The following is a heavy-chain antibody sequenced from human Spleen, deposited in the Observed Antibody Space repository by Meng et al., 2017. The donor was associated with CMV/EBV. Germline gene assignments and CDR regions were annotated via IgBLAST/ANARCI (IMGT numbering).Heavy chain of an antibody. J-gene: IGHJ6*02. Sequence: GESLKISCAASGFTFSSYSMNWVRQAPGKGLEWVSSISSSNNYIYYADSVKGRFTISRDNAKNSLYLQMNSLRAEDTAVYYCASLPLLDDFWSGPGYGMEVWGQGTTVTVSS. CDR1: GFTFSSYS. V-gene: IGHV3-21*01. CDR3: ASLPLLDDFWSGPGYGMEV. D-gene: IGHD3-3*01. CDR2: ISSSNNYI.